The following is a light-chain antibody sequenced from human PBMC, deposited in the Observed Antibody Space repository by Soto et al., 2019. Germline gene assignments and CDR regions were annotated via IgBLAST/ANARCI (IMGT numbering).Light chain of an antibody. CDR3: AAWDASLDGYV. CDR1: SPNLGDNT. CDR2: SYD. J-gene: IGLJ1*01. V-gene: IGLV1-44*01. Sequence: QAELTQPPSASGAPGQRVTISCSTSSPNLGDNTVNWYQQVPGTAPKLLIYSYDQRPSGVPDRFSGSKSGTSASLAISGLQSDDEADYYCAAWDASLDGYVFGTGTKVTVL.